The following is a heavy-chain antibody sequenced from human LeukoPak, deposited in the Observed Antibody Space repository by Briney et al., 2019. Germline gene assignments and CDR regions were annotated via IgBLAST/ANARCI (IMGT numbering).Heavy chain of an antibody. J-gene: IGHJ4*02. D-gene: IGHD4-23*01. CDR2: IYTDGST. CDR1: ALSVGNNY. CDR3: TDAVAG. Sequence: GGSRRLSSAASALSVGNNYATCVRHPPGKGLEWVSVIYTDGSTYYAGSVKGRFIISRDSSKNTLYLQMNSLRAEDTAVYYCTDAVAGWGQGTLVTVSS. V-gene: IGHV3-53*05.